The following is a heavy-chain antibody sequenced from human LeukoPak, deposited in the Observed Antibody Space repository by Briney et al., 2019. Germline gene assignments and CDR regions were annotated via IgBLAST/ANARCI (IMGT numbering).Heavy chain of an antibody. V-gene: IGHV4-39*01. D-gene: IGHD6-6*01. J-gene: IGHJ4*02. CDR2: INYSGST. CDR1: GGSISSSSYY. Sequence: SETLSLTCTVSGGSISSSSYYWGWVRQPPGKGLEWIGSINYSGSTHYNPSLKSRVTISVDTSKNQFSLKLSSVTAADTAVYYCAIPSSSSSTYDFWGQGTLVTVSS. CDR3: AIPSSSSSTYDF.